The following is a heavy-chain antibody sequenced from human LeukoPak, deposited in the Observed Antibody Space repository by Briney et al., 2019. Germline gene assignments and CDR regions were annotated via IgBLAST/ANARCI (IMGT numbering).Heavy chain of an antibody. CDR1: GFTFSNAW. D-gene: IGHD3-9*01. J-gene: IGHJ4*02. Sequence: GGSLRLSCAASGFTFSNAWMSWVRQAPGKGLEWVGRIKSKTDGGTTDYAAPVKGRFTISRDDSKNTLYLQMNSLKTEDIAVYYLTTDLYYDILTGSTAIDYWGPGNLGTVSS. V-gene: IGHV3-15*01. CDR2: IKSKTDGGTT. CDR3: TTDLYYDILTGSTAIDY.